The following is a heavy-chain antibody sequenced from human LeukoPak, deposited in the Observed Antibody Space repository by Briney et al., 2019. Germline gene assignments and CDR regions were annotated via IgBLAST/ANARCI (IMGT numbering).Heavy chain of an antibody. J-gene: IGHJ4*02. CDR3: AGRSYCDSSGYFDY. Sequence: SVKVSCKASGGTFSSYAISWVRQAPGQGLEWMGGIIPIFGTANYAQKFQGRVTITADESTSTAYMELSSLRSEDTAVYYCAGRSYCDSSGYFDYWGQGTLVTVSS. V-gene: IGHV1-69*13. CDR2: IIPIFGTA. D-gene: IGHD3-22*01. CDR1: GGTFSSYA.